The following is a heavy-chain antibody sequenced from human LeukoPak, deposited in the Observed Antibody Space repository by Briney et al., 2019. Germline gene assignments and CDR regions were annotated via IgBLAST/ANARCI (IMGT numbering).Heavy chain of an antibody. J-gene: IGHJ4*02. CDR1: GGPFSGYY. CDR2: INHSGSA. V-gene: IGHV4-34*01. CDR3: ARARGDYYDSSGYYSAFDY. D-gene: IGHD3-22*01. Sequence: SEALSLTCAVYGGPFSGYYWSWIRQPPGKGLEWIGEINHSGSANYNPSLKSRVTISVDMSKNQFSLKLNSVTAADTAVYYCARARGDYYDSSGYYSAFDYWGQGTLVTVSS.